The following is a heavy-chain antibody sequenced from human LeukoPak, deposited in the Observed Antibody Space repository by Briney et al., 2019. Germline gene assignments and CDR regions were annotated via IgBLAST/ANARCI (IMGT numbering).Heavy chain of an antibody. CDR2: ISSSSSYI. J-gene: IGHJ3*02. CDR3: ARVRYSSSFDAFDI. D-gene: IGHD6-13*01. Sequence: GGSLRLSCAASGFTFSSCSMNWVRQAPGKGLEWVSSISSSSSYIYYADSVKGRSTISRDNAKNSLYLQMNSLRAEDTAVYYCARVRYSSSFDAFDIWGQGTMVTVSS. V-gene: IGHV3-21*01. CDR1: GFTFSSCS.